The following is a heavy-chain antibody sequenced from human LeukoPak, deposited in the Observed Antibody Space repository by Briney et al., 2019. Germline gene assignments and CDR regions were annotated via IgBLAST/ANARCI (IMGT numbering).Heavy chain of an antibody. CDR2: TYRRSSWSR. V-gene: IGHV6-1*01. Sequence: SQTLSLTCAISGDSLSSNIASWNWLRASPSRGLDWLGMTYRRSSWSRHYAVSVNSRIAINPDTSKNPFSLQSNSVTPEDTAVYYCASTQSYFQYWGQGIVVTVSS. CDR1: GDSLSSNIAS. CDR3: ASTQSYFQY. D-gene: IGHD2-15*01. J-gene: IGHJ4*02.